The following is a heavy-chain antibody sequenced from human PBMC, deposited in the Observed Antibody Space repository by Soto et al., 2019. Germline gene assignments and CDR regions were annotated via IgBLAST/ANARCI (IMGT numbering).Heavy chain of an antibody. Sequence: SETLSLTCSVSWGSISNSSDYWGWIRQTPGKGLEWIGSIYHSGSTNYNPYLKSRVTISVDKSKNQLSLKLSYVTAADTAVYYCARGYCSSGSCYFDYWGQGTLVTVSS. CDR1: WGSISNSSDY. CDR3: ARGYCSSGSCYFDY. V-gene: IGHV4-39*07. CDR2: IYHSGST. J-gene: IGHJ4*02. D-gene: IGHD2-15*01.